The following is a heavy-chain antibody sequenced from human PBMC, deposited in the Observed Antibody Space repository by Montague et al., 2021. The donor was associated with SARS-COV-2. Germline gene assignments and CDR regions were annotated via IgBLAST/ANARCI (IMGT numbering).Heavy chain of an antibody. CDR1: DGSFSDYS. CDR2: INHRGST. Sequence: SESLSLTCAVYDGSFSDYSWTRIRQPPGKGLEWIGEINHRGSTNYNPSLKSRVTISVDTSKNQFSLKMTSVTAPDTAVYYCARGRQHINMVVVVVTGGEYYFDFWGQGTLVAVSS. J-gene: IGHJ4*02. CDR3: ARGRQHINMVVVVVTGGEYYFDF. V-gene: IGHV4-34*01. D-gene: IGHD3-22*01.